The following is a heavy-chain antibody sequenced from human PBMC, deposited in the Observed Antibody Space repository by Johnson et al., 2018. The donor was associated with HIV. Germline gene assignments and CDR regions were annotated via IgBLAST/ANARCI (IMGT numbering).Heavy chain of an antibody. Sequence: VESGGGVVQPGGSLSLSCEASGFSFSSFGMHWVRQAPGKGLEWVAFIRFDTSNIYYVDSVKGRFTISRDNSKNTLYLQMNTLRVEDTAVYYCARDRADSSSWEGAFDIWGQGTMVTVSS. V-gene: IGHV3-30*02. D-gene: IGHD6-13*01. CDR1: GFSFSSFG. J-gene: IGHJ3*02. CDR2: IRFDTSNI. CDR3: ARDRADSSSWEGAFDI.